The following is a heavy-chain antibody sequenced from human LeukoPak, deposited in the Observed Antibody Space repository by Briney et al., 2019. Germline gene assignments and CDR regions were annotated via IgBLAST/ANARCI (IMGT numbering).Heavy chain of an antibody. V-gene: IGHV3-49*04. J-gene: IGHJ3*02. CDR2: IRSKAYGGTT. Sequence: PGRSLRLSCTASGSTFGDYAMSWVRQAPGKGLEWVGFIRSKAYGGTTEYAASVKGRFTISRDDSKSIAYLQMNSLKTEDTAVYYCTRDTREAFDIWGQGTMVTVSS. D-gene: IGHD1-26*01. CDR3: TRDTREAFDI. CDR1: GSTFGDYA.